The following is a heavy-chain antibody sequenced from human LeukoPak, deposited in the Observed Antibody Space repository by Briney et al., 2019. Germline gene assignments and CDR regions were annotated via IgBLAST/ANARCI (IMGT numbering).Heavy chain of an antibody. Sequence: PSETLSLTCTVSGGSISSYYWSWIRQPPGKGLEWIGYIYYSGSTNYNPSLKSRVTISVDTSKNQFSLKLSSVTAADTAVYYCARHLDGSSGYWGYYYYYGMDVWGQGTTVTVSS. CDR1: GGSISSYY. J-gene: IGHJ6*02. CDR3: ARHLDGSSGYWGYYYYYGMDV. V-gene: IGHV4-59*08. D-gene: IGHD3-22*01. CDR2: IYYSGST.